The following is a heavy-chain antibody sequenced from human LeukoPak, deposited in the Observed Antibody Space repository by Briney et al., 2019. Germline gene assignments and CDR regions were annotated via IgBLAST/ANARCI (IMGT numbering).Heavy chain of an antibody. V-gene: IGHV1-46*01. CDR3: ARDSNRLHGYCSSTSCYFSGVYYYYHYMDV. CDR1: GYTFTTYY. D-gene: IGHD2-2*03. J-gene: IGHJ6*03. CDR2: INPSGGST. Sequence: GASVKVSCKASGYTFTTYYIHWVRQAPGQGLEWMGIINPSGGSTNYAQKFQGRVTMTRDMSTSTVYMELSSLRSEDTALYYCARDSNRLHGYCSSTSCYFSGVYYYYHYMDVWGKGATVTVSS.